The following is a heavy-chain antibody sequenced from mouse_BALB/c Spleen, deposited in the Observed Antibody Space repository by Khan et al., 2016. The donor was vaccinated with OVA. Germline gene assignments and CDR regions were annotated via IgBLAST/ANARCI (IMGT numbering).Heavy chain of an antibody. V-gene: IGHV5-4*02. Sequence: EVELVESGGGLVKPGGSLKLSCEASGFTFSDYYMYWVRQTPEKRLEWVATISDGGSYTYYPDSVKGRFTISRDDVKNSLYLRMSSLKSEDTAMYYCTRGYYGDPFAYWGQGTLVTVS. D-gene: IGHD2-13*01. CDR3: TRGYYGDPFAY. J-gene: IGHJ3*01. CDR1: GFTFSDYY. CDR2: ISDGGSYT.